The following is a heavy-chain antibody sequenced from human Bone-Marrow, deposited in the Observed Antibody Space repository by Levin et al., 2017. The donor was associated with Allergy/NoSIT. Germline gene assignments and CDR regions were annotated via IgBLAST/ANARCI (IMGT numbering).Heavy chain of an antibody. V-gene: IGHV3-7*01. Sequence: GESLKISCVGSGFTFSNYWMTWVRQAPGKGLEWVANMKQDESEKYYVDSVEGRFTISRDNAKNSLYLEMNSLRAEDTATYYCARKNSMDVWGQGTTVTVSS. D-gene: IGHD1-7*01. CDR3: ARKNSMDV. J-gene: IGHJ6*02. CDR2: MKQDESEK. CDR1: GFTFSNYW.